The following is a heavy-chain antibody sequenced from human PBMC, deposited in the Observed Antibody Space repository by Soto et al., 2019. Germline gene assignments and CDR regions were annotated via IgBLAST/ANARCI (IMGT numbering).Heavy chain of an antibody. D-gene: IGHD1-26*01. V-gene: IGHV6-1*01. Sequence: SPTLSLTCAISGDSVSSNSAAWNWIRQSPSRGLEWLGRTYYRSKWYNDYAVSVKSRITINPDTSKNQFSLQLNSVTPEDTAVYYCARDEIVVPFYYYYGMDVWGQGTTVTVSS. CDR3: ARDEIVVPFYYYYGMDV. CDR1: GDSVSSNSAA. J-gene: IGHJ6*02. CDR2: TYYRSKWYN.